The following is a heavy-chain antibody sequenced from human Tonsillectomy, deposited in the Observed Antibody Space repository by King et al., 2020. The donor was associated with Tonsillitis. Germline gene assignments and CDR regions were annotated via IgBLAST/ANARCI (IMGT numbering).Heavy chain of an antibody. Sequence: QLVQSGAEVKKPGASVKVSCKASEYTFSGYYMNWVRQAPGQGLEWMGWINPNSGDTNYAQKFQGRVTMTRDTSITTAYMELSRLRSDDTAVYYCARDRGRYGIWDAFDIWGQGTMVTVSS. CDR3: ARDRGRYGIWDAFDI. J-gene: IGHJ3*02. V-gene: IGHV1-2*02. D-gene: IGHD3-9*01. CDR1: EYTFSGYY. CDR2: INPNSGDT.